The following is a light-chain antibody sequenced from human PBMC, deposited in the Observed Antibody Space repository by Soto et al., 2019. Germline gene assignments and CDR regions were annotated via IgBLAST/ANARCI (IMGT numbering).Light chain of an antibody. V-gene: IGKV1-17*02. CDR1: QDIRND. CDR3: LQYQPYPRT. J-gene: IGKJ1*01. CDR2: EVS. Sequence: DIQMTQSPSSLSASVGDRVIVTCRASQDIRNDLAWYRQTPGKDPERLIYEVSTLQSGVSSRFSGSGFGTECTLTINNRQPEDFATYYCLQYQPYPRTVGQGTRVEIK.